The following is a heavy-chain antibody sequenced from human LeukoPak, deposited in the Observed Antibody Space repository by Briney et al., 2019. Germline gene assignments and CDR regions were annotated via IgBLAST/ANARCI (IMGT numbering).Heavy chain of an antibody. CDR1: GGSISSYY. Sequence: SETLSLTCTVSGGSISSYYWSWIRQPPGKGLEWIGYIYYSGSINYSPSLKSRVIISVDTSKNQFSLKLSSVTAADTAVYYCARESIAAAGSPFDYWGQGTLVTVSS. CDR3: ARESIAAAGSPFDY. V-gene: IGHV4-59*01. J-gene: IGHJ4*02. D-gene: IGHD6-13*01. CDR2: IYYSGSI.